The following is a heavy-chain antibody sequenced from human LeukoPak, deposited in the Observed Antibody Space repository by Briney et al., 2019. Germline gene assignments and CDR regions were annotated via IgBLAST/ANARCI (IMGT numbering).Heavy chain of an antibody. D-gene: IGHD2-21*01. CDR1: GGSISSYY. CDR2: IYTSGST. CDR3: ARHSKGYYYYMDV. V-gene: IGHV4-4*09. J-gene: IGHJ6*03. Sequence: SETLSLTCTVSGGSISSYYWSWIRQPPGKGLEWIGYIYTSGSTNYSPSLKSRVTISVDTSRNQFSLKLSSVTAADTAVYYCARHSKGYYYYMDVWGKGTTVTVSS.